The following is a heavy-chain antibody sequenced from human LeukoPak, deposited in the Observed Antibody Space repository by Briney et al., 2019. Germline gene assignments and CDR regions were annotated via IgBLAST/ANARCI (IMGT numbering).Heavy chain of an antibody. D-gene: IGHD5-12*01. V-gene: IGHV3-21*01. CDR2: TSSSSSYI. CDR1: GFTFSSYS. CDR3: ARAGSGLFPARGNSGCLDY. Sequence: GGSLRLSCAASGFTFSSYSMNWVRQAPGKGLEWVSSTSSSSSYIYYADSVKGRFTISRDNAKNSVYLQMNTLRAEDTAVYYCARAGSGLFPARGNSGCLDYWGQGTLVTVSS. J-gene: IGHJ4*02.